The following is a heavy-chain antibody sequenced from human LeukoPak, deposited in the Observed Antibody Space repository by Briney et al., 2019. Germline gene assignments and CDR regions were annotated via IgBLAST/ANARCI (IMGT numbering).Heavy chain of an antibody. CDR1: GGSISSSSYY. J-gene: IGHJ3*02. V-gene: IGHV4-61*01. CDR3: AREKPSIAAAFDAFDI. D-gene: IGHD6-13*01. Sequence: PSETLSLTCTVSGGSISSSSYYWSWIRQPPGKGLEWIGYIYYSGSTNYNPSLKSRVTISVDTSKNQFSLKLSSVTAADTAVYYCAREKPSIAAAFDAFDIWGQGTMVTVSS. CDR2: IYYSGST.